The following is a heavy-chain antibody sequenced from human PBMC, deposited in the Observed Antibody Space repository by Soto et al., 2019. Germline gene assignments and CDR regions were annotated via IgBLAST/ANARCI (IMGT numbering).Heavy chain of an antibody. D-gene: IGHD1-7*01. Sequence: QVQLQESGPGLVKPSQTLSLTCAISGDSVSSNSAAWNWIRLSPSRGLEWLASTYYRSRWYNDYGVSVRSRITVNPDTSKNQFSLQLTSVTPEDTAVYYCAGTTSHQWYYMDVWGKGTTVTVSS. CDR1: GDSVSSNSAA. V-gene: IGHV6-1*01. J-gene: IGHJ6*03. CDR2: TYYRSRWYN. CDR3: AGTTSHQWYYMDV.